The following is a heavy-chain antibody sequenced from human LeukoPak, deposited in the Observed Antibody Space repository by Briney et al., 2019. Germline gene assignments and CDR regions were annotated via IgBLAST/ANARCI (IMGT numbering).Heavy chain of an antibody. J-gene: IGHJ4*02. Sequence: ASVKVSCKASGYTFTSYGISWVRQAPGQGLEWMGIINPSGGSTSYAQKFQGRVTMTRDTSTSTVYMELSSLRSEDTAVYYCARDHSSGYYIAGGYWGQGTLVTVSS. V-gene: IGHV1-46*01. CDR3: ARDHSSGYYIAGGY. D-gene: IGHD3-22*01. CDR1: GYTFTSYG. CDR2: INPSGGST.